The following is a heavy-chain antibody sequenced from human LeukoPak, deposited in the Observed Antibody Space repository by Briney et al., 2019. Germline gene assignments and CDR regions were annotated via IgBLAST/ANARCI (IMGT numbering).Heavy chain of an antibody. D-gene: IGHD4-17*01. CDR2: IYTSGST. V-gene: IGHV4-61*02. CDR3: AREVTVTTDYFDY. CDR1: GGSISSGSYY. J-gene: IGHJ4*02. Sequence: SETLSLTCTVSGGSISSGSYYWSWIRQPAGKGLEWIGRIYTSGSTNYNPSLKSRVTISVDTSKNQFSLKLSSVTAADTAVYYCAREVTVTTDYFDYWGQGTLVTVSS.